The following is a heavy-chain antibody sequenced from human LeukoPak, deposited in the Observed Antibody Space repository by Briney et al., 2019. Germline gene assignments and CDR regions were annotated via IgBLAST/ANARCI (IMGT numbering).Heavy chain of an antibody. V-gene: IGHV3-9*01. J-gene: IGHJ3*02. CDR2: ISWNSGSI. CDR3: AKDIKQWLSVYAFDI. Sequence: PGGTLRLSCAASGFTFSSFGMSWVRQAPGKGLEWVSGISWNSGSIGYADSVKGRFAISRDNAKNSLYLQMNSLRAEDTALYYCAKDIKQWLSVYAFDIWGQGTMVTVSS. CDR1: GFTFSSFG. D-gene: IGHD6-19*01.